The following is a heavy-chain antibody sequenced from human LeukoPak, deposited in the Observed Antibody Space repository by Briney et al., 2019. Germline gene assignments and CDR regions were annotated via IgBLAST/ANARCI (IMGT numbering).Heavy chain of an antibody. CDR2: ISAYNGNT. J-gene: IGHJ4*02. CDR1: GYTFTSYG. Sequence: VVSVKVSCKASGYTFTSYGISWVRQAPGQGLEWMGWISAYNGNTNYAQKLQGRVTMTTDTSTSTAYMELRSLRSDDTAVYYCARVDTARGSNYWGQGTLVTVSS. D-gene: IGHD5-18*01. V-gene: IGHV1-18*01. CDR3: ARVDTARGSNY.